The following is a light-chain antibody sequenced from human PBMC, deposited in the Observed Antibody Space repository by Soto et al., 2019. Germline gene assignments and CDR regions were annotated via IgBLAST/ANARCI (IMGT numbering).Light chain of an antibody. CDR2: DAS. J-gene: IGKJ1*01. Sequence: EIVLTQSPGTLSLSPGERATLSCRASQSVSSYLAWYQQKPGQAPRLLIYDASNRATGIPARFSGSGSGTDFTLTISSLEPEDFAVYYCQQRSNWPPKGTFGQGTKVDIK. V-gene: IGKV3-11*01. CDR1: QSVSSY. CDR3: QQRSNWPPKGT.